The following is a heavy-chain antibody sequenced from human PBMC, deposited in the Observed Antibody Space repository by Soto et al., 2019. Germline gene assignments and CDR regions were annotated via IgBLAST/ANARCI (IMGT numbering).Heavy chain of an antibody. J-gene: IGHJ6*02. D-gene: IGHD6-19*01. Sequence: GGSLRLSCAASGFTFSSYSMNWVRQAPGKGLEWVSSISSSSSYIYYADSVKGRFTISRDNAKNSLYLQMNSLRAEDTAVYYCARDRSGWASSDGMDVWGQGTTVTVSS. CDR2: ISSSSSYI. CDR3: ARDRSGWASSDGMDV. CDR1: GFTFSSYS. V-gene: IGHV3-21*01.